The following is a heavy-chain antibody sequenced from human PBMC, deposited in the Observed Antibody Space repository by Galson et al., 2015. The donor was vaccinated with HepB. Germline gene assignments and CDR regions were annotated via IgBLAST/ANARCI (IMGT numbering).Heavy chain of an antibody. CDR2: ISSNGGST. J-gene: IGHJ6*02. D-gene: IGHD3-10*01. CDR3: ARDRLPGRFDYYYGMDV. CDR1: GFTFSSYA. V-gene: IGHV3-64*01. Sequence: SLRLSCAASGFTFSSYAMHWVRQAPGKGLEYVSAISSNGGSTYYANSVKGRFTISRDNSKNTLYLQMGSLRAEDMAVYYCARDRLPGRFDYYYGMDVWGQGTTVTVSS.